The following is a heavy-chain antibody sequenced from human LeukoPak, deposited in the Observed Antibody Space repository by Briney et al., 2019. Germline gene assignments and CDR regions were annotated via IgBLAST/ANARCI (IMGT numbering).Heavy chain of an antibody. D-gene: IGHD3-22*01. CDR3: ARENYYDSSGYYLDY. J-gene: IGHJ4*02. V-gene: IGHV1-69*05. Sequence: SVKVSCKASGGTFSSYAISWVRQAPGQGLEWMGRIIPIFGTANHAQKFQGRVTITTDESTSTAYMELSSLRSEDTAVYYCARENYYDSSGYYLDYWGQGTLVTVSS. CDR1: GGTFSSYA. CDR2: IIPIFGTA.